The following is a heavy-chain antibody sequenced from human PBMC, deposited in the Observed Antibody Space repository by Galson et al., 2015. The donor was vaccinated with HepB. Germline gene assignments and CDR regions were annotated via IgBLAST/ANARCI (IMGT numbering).Heavy chain of an antibody. CDR2: IYYSGST. CDR1: GGSISSYY. CDR3: ARGGGYYYPIRIPFDY. V-gene: IGHV4-59*01. D-gene: IGHD3-22*01. J-gene: IGHJ4*02. Sequence: ETLSLTCTVSGGSISSYYWSWIRQPPGKGLEWIGYIYYSGSTNYNPSLKSRVTISVDTSKNQFSLKLSSVTAADTAVYYCARGGGYYYPIRIPFDYWGQGTLVTVSS.